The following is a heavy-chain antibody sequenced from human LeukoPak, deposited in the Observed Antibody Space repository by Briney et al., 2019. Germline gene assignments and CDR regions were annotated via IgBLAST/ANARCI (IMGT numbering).Heavy chain of an antibody. CDR1: GFTFDDYA. V-gene: IGHV3-43D*03. CDR2: ISWNGAST. D-gene: IGHD2-15*01. J-gene: IGHJ5*02. CDR3: AKDGVVAALGDNWFDP. Sequence: GGSLRLSCAASGFTFDDYAMHWVRQAPGKGLEWVSLISWNGASTYYADSVKGRFTISRDNSKNSLYLQMNSLRAEDTAFYYCAKDGVVAALGDNWFDPWGQGTLVTVSS.